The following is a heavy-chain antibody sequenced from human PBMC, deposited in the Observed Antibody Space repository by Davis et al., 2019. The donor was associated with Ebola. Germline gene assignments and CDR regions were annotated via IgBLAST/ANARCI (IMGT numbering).Heavy chain of an antibody. CDR3: TRGRYGSGAYSVAY. J-gene: IGHJ4*02. CDR1: GFTFSDHY. D-gene: IGHD3-10*01. Sequence: GESLKISCAASGFTFSDHYMDWVRQAPGKGLEWVSYISSSSSVISYADSVKGRFTISRDNAKNSLYLQMNSLRDEDTAVYYCTRGRYGSGAYSVAYWGQGTLVTVSS. CDR2: ISSSSSVI. V-gene: IGHV3-48*02.